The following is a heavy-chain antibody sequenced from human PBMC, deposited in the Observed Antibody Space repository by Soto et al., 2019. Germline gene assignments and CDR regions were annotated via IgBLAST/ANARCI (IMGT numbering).Heavy chain of an antibody. D-gene: IGHD1-1*01. V-gene: IGHV4-30-2*01. CDR1: GGSISSGGYS. CDR3: SRDQLEGNWFDP. Sequence: PSETLSLTCAVSGGSISSGGYSWNWIRQQPGKGLERIGYIYHSGSTLYNPTLKSRVTISVDKSKNQFSLKLSSVTAADTAVYYCSRDQLEGNWFDPWGQGTLVTVSS. J-gene: IGHJ5*02. CDR2: IYHSGST.